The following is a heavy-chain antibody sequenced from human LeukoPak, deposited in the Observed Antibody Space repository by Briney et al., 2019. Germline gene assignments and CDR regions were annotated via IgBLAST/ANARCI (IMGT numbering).Heavy chain of an antibody. CDR1: GFTFSSYG. CDR3: AIGDGLGELSSSFDH. Sequence: GGSLRLSCAASGFTFSSYGMHWVRQAPGKGLEWVAVISYDGTKKYYADSLKGRFTISRDNSKNTLYLRMNSLRTEDTAVYYCAIGDGLGELSSSFDHWGQGTLVTVSS. J-gene: IGHJ4*02. V-gene: IGHV3-30*03. D-gene: IGHD3-16*02. CDR2: ISYDGTKK.